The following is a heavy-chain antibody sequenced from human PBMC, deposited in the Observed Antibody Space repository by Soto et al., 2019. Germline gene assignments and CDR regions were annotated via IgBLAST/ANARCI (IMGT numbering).Heavy chain of an antibody. J-gene: IGHJ4*02. CDR1: GFTVSTKY. V-gene: IGHV3-66*01. Sequence: EVQLVESGGGLVQPGGSLRLSCAASGFTVSTKYMSWVRQTPGKGLEWVSVIYSGGSTFYADSVRGRFPISRDNSKNTVKLQMDSLRAEDTAVYYCARDPWAADYWGQGTLVTVSS. CDR2: IYSGGST. CDR3: ARDPWAADY. D-gene: IGHD3-16*01.